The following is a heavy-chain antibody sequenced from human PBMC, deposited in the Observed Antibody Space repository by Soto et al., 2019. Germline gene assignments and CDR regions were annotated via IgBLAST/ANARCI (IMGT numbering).Heavy chain of an antibody. V-gene: IGHV4-34*01. J-gene: IGHJ5*02. CDR1: GGSLRNYY. CDR3: PRAERFPGSWFDP. CDR2: VNHSGEA. D-gene: IGHD3-10*01. Sequence: SETLSLTCGVYGGSLRNYYWIWVRQPPGKGLEWIGEVNHSGEATYNPSLQSRVSISLDTSNNHFSLKMTSVTAADTAIYFCPRAERFPGSWFDPWGQGTQVTVSS.